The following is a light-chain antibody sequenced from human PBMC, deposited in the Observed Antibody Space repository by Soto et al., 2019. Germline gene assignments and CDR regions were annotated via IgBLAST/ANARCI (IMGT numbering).Light chain of an antibody. J-gene: IGKJ4*01. Sequence: DIQMTKSPSSLSASVRERLTTPSGASQSISSYLTWYQQKPGKAPKLLIYAASSLQSGVPSRFSGSGSGTDFTLTISSLQPEDFATYYCQQSYSTPPTFGGGTKVDNK. CDR1: QSISSY. V-gene: IGKV1-39*01. CDR3: QQSYSTPPT. CDR2: AAS.